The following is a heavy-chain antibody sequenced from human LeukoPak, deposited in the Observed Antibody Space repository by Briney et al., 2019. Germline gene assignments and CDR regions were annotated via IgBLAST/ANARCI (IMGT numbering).Heavy chain of an antibody. D-gene: IGHD3-10*01. CDR3: ARGVGELLSYYYYYMDV. CDR2: ISYPGST. V-gene: IGHV4-61*05. CDR1: GDSISSSKYY. Sequence: SETLSLTCTVSGDSISSSKYYWGWIRQPPGKGLDWIGYISYPGSTNYNPSLNSRVTISIDTSKNQFSLKLSSVTAADTAVYYCARGVGELLSYYYYYMDVWGKGTTVTISS. J-gene: IGHJ6*03.